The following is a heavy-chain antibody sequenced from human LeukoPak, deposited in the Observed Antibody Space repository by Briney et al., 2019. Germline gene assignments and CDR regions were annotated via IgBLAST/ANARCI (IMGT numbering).Heavy chain of an antibody. CDR2: IYYSGST. Sequence: SQTLSLTCTLSGGSISRGGYYWSWIRQHPGKGLEWIGYIYYSGSTYYNPSLKSRVTISVDTSKNQFSLKLSSVTAADTAVYYCARDLTAMVFDYWGQGTLVTVSS. V-gene: IGHV4-31*03. J-gene: IGHJ4*02. CDR1: GGSISRGGYY. CDR3: ARDLTAMVFDY. D-gene: IGHD5-18*01.